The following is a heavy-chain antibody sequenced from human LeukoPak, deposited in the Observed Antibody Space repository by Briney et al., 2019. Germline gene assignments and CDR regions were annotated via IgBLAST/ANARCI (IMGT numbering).Heavy chain of an antibody. Sequence: SQTLSLTCAISGDSVFSNSAAWNWIRQSPSRGLEWLGRTYYRSKWYNDYAVSVKSRITINPDTSKNQFSLQLNSVTPEDTAVYYCARVVSPTNYDFWSGYYPTYGMDVWGQGTTVTVSS. D-gene: IGHD3-3*01. V-gene: IGHV6-1*01. CDR1: GDSVFSNSAA. J-gene: IGHJ6*02. CDR3: ARVVSPTNYDFWSGYYPTYGMDV. CDR2: TYYRSKWYN.